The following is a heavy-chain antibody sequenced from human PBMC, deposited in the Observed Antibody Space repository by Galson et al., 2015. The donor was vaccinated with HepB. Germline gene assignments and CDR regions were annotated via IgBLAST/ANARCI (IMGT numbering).Heavy chain of an antibody. J-gene: IGHJ4*02. CDR2: ISAYNGNT. D-gene: IGHD6-19*01. CDR3: ARCGASYSSGWPEASTFDY. CDR1: GYTFTSYG. V-gene: IGHV1-18*04. Sequence: SLKVSCKASGYTFTSYGISWVRQAPGQGLEWMGWISAYNGNTNYAQKLQGRVTMTTDTSTSTAYMELSSLRSDDTAVYYCARCGASYSSGWPEASTFDYWGQGTLVTVSS.